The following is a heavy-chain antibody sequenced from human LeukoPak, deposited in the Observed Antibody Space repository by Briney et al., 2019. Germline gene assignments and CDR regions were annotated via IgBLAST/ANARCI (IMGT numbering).Heavy chain of an antibody. D-gene: IGHD6-13*01. Sequence: PSETLSLTCTVSGASFSSSTYYWGWIRQPPGKGLEWIGSIYYSGSTYYNPSLKSRITMSVDTSKNQFSLKLSSVTAADTAVYYCARHAGGISATGTRPFDYWGQGTLVTVSS. CDR2: IYYSGST. CDR3: ARHAGGISATGTRPFDY. V-gene: IGHV4-39*01. J-gene: IGHJ4*02. CDR1: GASFSSSTYY.